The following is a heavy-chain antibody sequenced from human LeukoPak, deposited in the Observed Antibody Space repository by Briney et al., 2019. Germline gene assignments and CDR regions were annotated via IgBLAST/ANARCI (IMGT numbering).Heavy chain of an antibody. V-gene: IGHV4-31*03. J-gene: IGHJ4*02. CDR1: GGSISSGDYY. D-gene: IGHD5-12*01. CDR3: ARGGGVASGYYVLVY. CDR2: ISYSGST. Sequence: SETLSLTCTVSGGSISSGDYYRGWIRQHPGKGLEWIGYISYSGSTYYNPSLKSRLTISVDTSENQFSLKLSSLTAADTAVYYCARGGGVASGYYVLVYWGQGTLVTVSS.